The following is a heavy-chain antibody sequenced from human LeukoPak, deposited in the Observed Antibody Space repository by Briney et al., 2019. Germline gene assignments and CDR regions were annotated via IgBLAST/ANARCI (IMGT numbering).Heavy chain of an antibody. J-gene: IGHJ4*02. D-gene: IGHD5-12*01. CDR3: ARDIGGYDIDFDY. CDR1: GYTFTGYY. V-gene: IGHV7-4-1*02. Sequence: ASVKVSCKASGYTFTGYYMHWVRQAPGQGLEWMGWINTNTGNPTYAQGFTGRFVFSLDTSVSTAYLQISSLKAEDTAVYYCARDIGGYDIDFDYWGQGTLVTVSS. CDR2: INTNTGNP.